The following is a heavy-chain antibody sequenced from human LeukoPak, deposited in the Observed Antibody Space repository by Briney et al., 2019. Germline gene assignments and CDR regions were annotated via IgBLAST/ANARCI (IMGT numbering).Heavy chain of an antibody. CDR3: ARHGGYDYHYYYYMDV. Sequence: ASVKVSCKASGYTFTSYGISWVRQAPGQGLEWMGWISAYNGNTNYAQKLQGRVTMTTDTSASTAYMELRSLRSDDTAVYYCARHGGYDYHYYYYMDVWGKGPRSPSP. CDR2: ISAYNGNT. D-gene: IGHD5-12*01. CDR1: GYTFTSYG. J-gene: IGHJ6*03. V-gene: IGHV1-18*01.